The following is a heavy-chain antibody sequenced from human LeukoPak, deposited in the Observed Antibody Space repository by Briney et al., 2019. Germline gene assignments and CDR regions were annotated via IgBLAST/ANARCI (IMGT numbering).Heavy chain of an antibody. D-gene: IGHD5-18*01. V-gene: IGHV4-59*01. Sequence: ASETLSLTCTVSGGSISSYYWSWIRQPPGKGLEWIGYIYYSGSTNYNPSLKSRVTISVDTSKNQFSLKLSSVTAADTAVYYCARGYSYGSTAEYFQHWGQGTLVTVSS. CDR1: GGSISSYY. J-gene: IGHJ1*01. CDR3: ARGYSYGSTAEYFQH. CDR2: IYYSGST.